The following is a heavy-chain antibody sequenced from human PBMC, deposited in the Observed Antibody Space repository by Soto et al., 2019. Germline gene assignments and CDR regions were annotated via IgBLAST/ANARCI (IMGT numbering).Heavy chain of an antibody. D-gene: IGHD6-6*01. CDR1: GFTFSSYA. CDR3: AKDRFLAARLINWFDT. Sequence: EVQLLESGGGLVQPGGSLRLSCTASGFTFSSYAMGWVRQAPGKGLEWVSDISGSGGSTNYANSVKGRFTISRDNSKNTLYLQMNSLRAEDTAVYYCAKDRFLAARLINWFDTWGQGTLVTVSS. V-gene: IGHV3-23*01. CDR2: ISGSGGST. J-gene: IGHJ5*02.